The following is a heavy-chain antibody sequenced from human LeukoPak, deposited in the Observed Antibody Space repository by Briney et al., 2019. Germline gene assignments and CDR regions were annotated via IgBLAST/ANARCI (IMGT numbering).Heavy chain of an antibody. V-gene: IGHV1-69*05. CDR1: GGTFSSYA. CDR3: AISQGTYYYDSSGPITTYRSLDY. D-gene: IGHD3-22*01. CDR2: IIPIFGTA. Sequence: ASVKVSCKASGGTFSSYAISWVRQAPGQWLEWMGGIIPIFGTANYAQKFQGRVTITTDESTSTAYMELSSLRSEDTAVYYCAISQGTYYYDSSGPITTYRSLDYWGQGTLVTVSS. J-gene: IGHJ4*02.